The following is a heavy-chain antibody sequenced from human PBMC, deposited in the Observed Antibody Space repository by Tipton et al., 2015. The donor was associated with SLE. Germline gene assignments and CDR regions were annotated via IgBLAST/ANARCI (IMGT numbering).Heavy chain of an antibody. Sequence: LRLSCVVYGGSFTSYYWNWIRQTPGKGLEWIAEINHSGSTNYNPSLKSRVTISVDTSKNQFSLKLSSVTAADTAVYYCARELGYCSGGSCYSGPWFDPWGQGTLVTVSS. CDR3: ARELGYCSGGSCYSGPWFDP. CDR1: GGSFTSYY. D-gene: IGHD2-15*01. V-gene: IGHV4-34*01. J-gene: IGHJ5*02. CDR2: INHSGST.